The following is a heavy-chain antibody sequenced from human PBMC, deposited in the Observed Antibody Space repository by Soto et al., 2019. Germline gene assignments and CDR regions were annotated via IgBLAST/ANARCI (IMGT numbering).Heavy chain of an antibody. Sequence: QVQLVQSGAEVKRPGDSVTVSCKTSGYIFTSYWIHWVRQAPGQGLEWMGLIKPSGGSTTYGQKFQGRVTMTRDTPTSTVYMELSSLRFEDRAIYYCARVGGSGSTSWGQGTPVTVSS. V-gene: IGHV1-46*01. CDR3: ARVGGSGSTS. CDR1: GYIFTSYW. D-gene: IGHD3-10*01. CDR2: IKPSGGST. J-gene: IGHJ4*02.